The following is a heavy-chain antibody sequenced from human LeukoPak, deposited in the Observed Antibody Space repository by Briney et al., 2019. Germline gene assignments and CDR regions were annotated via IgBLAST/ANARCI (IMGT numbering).Heavy chain of an antibody. V-gene: IGHV3-21*01. CDR3: ARTRLPYSSSSVAYYFDC. CDR1: GFTFSTYS. D-gene: IGHD6-6*01. Sequence: GGSLRLSCAASGFTFSTYSMNWVRQAPGKGLEWFSSISTSSYIYYADSVKGRFTISRDSAKNSLYLQMNSLRAEDTAVYYCARTRLPYSSSSVAYYFDCWGQGTLVTVSS. J-gene: IGHJ4*02. CDR2: ISTSSYI.